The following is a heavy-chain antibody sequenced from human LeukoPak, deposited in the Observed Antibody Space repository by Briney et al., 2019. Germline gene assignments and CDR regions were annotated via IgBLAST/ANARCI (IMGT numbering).Heavy chain of an antibody. J-gene: IGHJ4*02. V-gene: IGHV3-7*01. CDR1: GFAFSSYW. D-gene: IGHD5-18*01. Sequence: GGSLRLSCAASGFAFSSYWMDWVRQAPGKGPEWVANLKHDGIEKYLVDSVKGRFTISRDNAKNSVHLQMNSLRAEDTAVYYCAREGYIYGSSGGYFWGQGTLVTVSS. CDR2: LKHDGIEK. CDR3: AREGYIYGSSGGYF.